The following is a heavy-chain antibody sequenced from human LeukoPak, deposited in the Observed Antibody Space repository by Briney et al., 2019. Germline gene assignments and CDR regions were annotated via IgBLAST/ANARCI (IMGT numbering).Heavy chain of an antibody. V-gene: IGHV3-20*04. J-gene: IGHJ6*03. D-gene: IGHD6-6*01. CDR2: IKWYWAST. CDR1: GFSFDDLG. CDR3: ARAVCPTIKFCDSSYFMDV. Sequence: GGPLRLSCAASGFSFDDLGMTWVRQVPGKGRGWGAGIKWYWASTGYADSVRGRLTISRDNAKNSLYLQMNSLRAEDTALYYCARAVCPTIKFCDSSYFMDVWGKGTTVNVS.